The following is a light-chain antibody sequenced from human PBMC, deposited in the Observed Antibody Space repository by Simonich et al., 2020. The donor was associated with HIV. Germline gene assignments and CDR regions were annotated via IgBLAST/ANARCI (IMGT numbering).Light chain of an antibody. V-gene: IGKV1-5*03. Sequence: DIQMTQSPSTLSASVGNRVTITYRASQSISSWLAWYQQKPGNAPKLLIYKASSLESGVPSRFSGSGSGTEFTLTISSLQPDDFATYYCQQYNSYPWTFGQGTKVEIK. CDR1: QSISSW. J-gene: IGKJ1*01. CDR2: KAS. CDR3: QQYNSYPWT.